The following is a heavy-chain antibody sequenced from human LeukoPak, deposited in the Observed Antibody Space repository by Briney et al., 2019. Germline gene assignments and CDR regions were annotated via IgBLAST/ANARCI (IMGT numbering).Heavy chain of an antibody. CDR1: GFTVSSNY. D-gene: IGHD3-16*01. J-gene: IGHJ4*02. CDR2: IYSGGNT. V-gene: IGHV3-66*01. CDR3: VRGGPGLGDHYFDY. Sequence: GGSLRLSCAASGFTVSSNYMSWVRQAPGKGLEWVSVIYSGGNTYYADSVKGRFTISRDNSKNTLYLQMNSLRVDDTAVYYCVRGGPGLGDHYFDYWGQGTLVTVFS.